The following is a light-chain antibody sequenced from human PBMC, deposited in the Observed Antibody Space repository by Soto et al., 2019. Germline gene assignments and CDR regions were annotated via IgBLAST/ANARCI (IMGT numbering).Light chain of an antibody. CDR3: SSYTSSSTLHV. V-gene: IGLV2-14*01. J-gene: IGLJ1*01. CDR2: EVN. CDR1: SSDVGGYNY. Sequence: QSALTQPASVSGSPGQSITISCTGTSSDVGGYNYVSWYQQDPGNAPKLMIYEVNNRPSGVSNRFSGSKSGNTASLTISGLQAEDEADYYCSSYTSSSTLHVFGTGTKLTVL.